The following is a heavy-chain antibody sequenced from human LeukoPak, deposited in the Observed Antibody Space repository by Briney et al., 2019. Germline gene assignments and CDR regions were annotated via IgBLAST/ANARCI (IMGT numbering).Heavy chain of an antibody. CDR1: GYTFTGNI. J-gene: IGHJ4*02. Sequence: GASVKVSCKASGYTFTGNIMHWARQAPGQGLEWMGWINPNGGGTNYAQKFQGRVTMTGDTSISTGYMELRMLGSDDTAVYYCARKGDDGYNFGYWGQGTLVTVSS. D-gene: IGHD5-24*01. CDR2: INPNGGGT. V-gene: IGHV1-2*02. CDR3: ARKGDDGYNFGY.